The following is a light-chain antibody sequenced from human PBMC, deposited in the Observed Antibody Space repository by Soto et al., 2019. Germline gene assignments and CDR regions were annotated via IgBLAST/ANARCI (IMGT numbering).Light chain of an antibody. V-gene: IGKV3-20*01. J-gene: IGKJ1*01. CDR1: QSVSSNY. CDR3: QQYGSSSWT. Sequence: ESVLTQSPGTPSLSPGERATLSCRASQSVSSNYLAWYQQKPGQAPRLLIYGASTRATGIPDRFSGSGSGTDFTLTISRLEPEDFAVYYCQQYGSSSWTFGQGTKVDIK. CDR2: GAS.